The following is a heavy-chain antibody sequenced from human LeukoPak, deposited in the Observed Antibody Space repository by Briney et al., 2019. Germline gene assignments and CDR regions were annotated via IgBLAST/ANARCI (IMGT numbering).Heavy chain of an antibody. CDR2: INPNSGGT. CDR1: GYTFTAHY. V-gene: IGHV1-2*02. CDR3: ARGAATDSNWFGP. Sequence: ASVRVSCKASGYTFTAHYMHWVRQAPGQGLEWMGWINPNSGGTNSAEKFQGRVTMTRDTSISTAFMELTSLTSDDTAVYYSARGAATDSNWFGPWGQGTLVTVSS. J-gene: IGHJ5*02. D-gene: IGHD6-13*01.